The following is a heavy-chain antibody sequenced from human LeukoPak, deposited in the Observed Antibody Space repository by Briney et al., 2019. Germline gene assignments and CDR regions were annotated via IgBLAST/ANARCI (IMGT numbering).Heavy chain of an antibody. V-gene: IGHV1-18*01. D-gene: IGHD6-13*01. J-gene: IGHJ4*02. CDR3: PRYPSHPRLYSSSCLDCRRFDY. CDR1: GYTFTSYG. Sequence: ASVKVSCKASGYTFTSYGISWVRQAPGQGLEWMGWISAYNGNTNYAQKLQGRVTMTTDTSTSTAYMELRSLRSDDTAVYYCPRYPSHPRLYSSSCLDCRRFDYWGQGTLVTVSS. CDR2: ISAYNGNT.